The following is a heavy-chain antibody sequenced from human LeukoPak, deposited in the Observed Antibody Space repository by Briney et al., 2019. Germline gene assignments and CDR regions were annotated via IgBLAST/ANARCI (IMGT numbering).Heavy chain of an antibody. Sequence: TGGSLGLSCAASGFTFSSYWMHWVRQAPGKGLVWVSRINSDGSSTSYADSVKGRFTISRDNAKNTLYLQMNSLRAEDTAVYYCARVSTLSIAAAGSPWFDPWGQGTLVTVSS. J-gene: IGHJ5*02. CDR2: INSDGSST. V-gene: IGHV3-74*01. CDR1: GFTFSSYW. CDR3: ARVSTLSIAAAGSPWFDP. D-gene: IGHD6-13*01.